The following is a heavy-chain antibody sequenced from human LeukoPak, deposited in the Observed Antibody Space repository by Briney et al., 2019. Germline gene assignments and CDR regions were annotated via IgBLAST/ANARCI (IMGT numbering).Heavy chain of an antibody. CDR3: AKRWDGSGSYFFDY. CDR2: ISGSGGST. V-gene: IGHV3-23*01. Sequence: GGSLRLSCAASGFTFSSYAVSWVRQAPGKGLEWVSAISGSGGSTYYADSVKGRFTISRDNSKNTLYLQMNSLRAEDTAVYYCAKRWDGSGSYFFDYWGQGTLVTVSS. D-gene: IGHD3-10*01. J-gene: IGHJ4*02. CDR1: GFTFSSYA.